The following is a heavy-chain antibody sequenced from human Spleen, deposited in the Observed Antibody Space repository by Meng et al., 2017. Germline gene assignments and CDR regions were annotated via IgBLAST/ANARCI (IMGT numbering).Heavy chain of an antibody. CDR2: INYSGTT. CDR3: ARRAVRGDIDY. CDR1: GASLSSRTYH. Sequence: HPQLQVSGPGLMRPSEILSCSCTVSGASLSSRTYHWGWIRQPPGKGLEWIGSINYSGTTYYHSSLKSRVTISVDTSKMQFSLRLTSVTAADTAVYYCARRAVRGDIDYWGHGTLVTVSS. V-gene: IGHV4-39*01. D-gene: IGHD3-10*01. J-gene: IGHJ4*01.